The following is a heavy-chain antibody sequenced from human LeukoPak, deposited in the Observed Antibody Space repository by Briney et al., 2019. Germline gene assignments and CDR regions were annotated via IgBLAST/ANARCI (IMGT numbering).Heavy chain of an antibody. Sequence: GRSLRLSCAASGFTFDDYAMHWVRQAPGKGLEWVSGISWNSGSIGYADSVKGRFTISRDNAKNSLYLQMNSLRAEDTALYYCARDSIAAAGPDYWGQGTLVTVSS. CDR1: GFTFDDYA. CDR3: ARDSIAAAGPDY. V-gene: IGHV3-9*01. CDR2: ISWNSGSI. D-gene: IGHD6-13*01. J-gene: IGHJ4*02.